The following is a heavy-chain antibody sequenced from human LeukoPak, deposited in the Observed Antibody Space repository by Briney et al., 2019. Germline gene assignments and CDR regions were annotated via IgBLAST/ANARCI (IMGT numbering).Heavy chain of an antibody. Sequence: PGGSLRLSCAASGFTFSSYAMSWVRQASGKGLEWVSAISGSGGSTYYADSVKGRFTISRDNSKNTLYLQMNSLRAEDTAVYYCAKGLSRYYDSSGYLHWGQGTLVTVSS. J-gene: IGHJ4*02. CDR2: ISGSGGST. CDR3: AKGLSRYYDSSGYLH. V-gene: IGHV3-23*01. CDR1: GFTFSSYA. D-gene: IGHD3-22*01.